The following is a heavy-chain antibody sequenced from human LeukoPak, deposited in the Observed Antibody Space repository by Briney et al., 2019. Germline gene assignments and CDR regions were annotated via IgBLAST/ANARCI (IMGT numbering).Heavy chain of an antibody. CDR2: IYYSGST. CDR1: GGSISSSSYY. CDR3: ACSLAYCGGDCGFDY. Sequence: SETLSLTCTVSGGSISSSSYYWGWIRQPPGKGLEWIGSIYYSGSTNYNPPLKSRVTISVDTSKNQFSLKLSSVTAADTAVYYCACSLAYCGGDCGFDYWGQGTLVTVSS. D-gene: IGHD2-21*02. V-gene: IGHV4-39*07. J-gene: IGHJ4*02.